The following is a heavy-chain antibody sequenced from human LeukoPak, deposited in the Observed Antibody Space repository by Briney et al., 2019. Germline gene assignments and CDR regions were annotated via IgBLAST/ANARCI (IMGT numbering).Heavy chain of an antibody. Sequence: GGSLRLSCAASGFTVSSNYMSWVRQAPGKGLEGVSVIYSGGSTYYADSVKGRFTISRDNSKNTVYLQMNSLRAEDTAVYYCARGSYSSGWFLPNDFWGQGALVTVSS. CDR3: ARGSYSSGWFLPNDF. D-gene: IGHD6-19*01. V-gene: IGHV3-53*01. CDR2: IYSGGST. CDR1: GFTVSSNY. J-gene: IGHJ4*02.